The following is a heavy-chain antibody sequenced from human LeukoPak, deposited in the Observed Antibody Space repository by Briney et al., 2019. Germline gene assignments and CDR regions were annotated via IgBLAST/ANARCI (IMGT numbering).Heavy chain of an antibody. CDR1: GGSISSGGYY. CDR2: IYYSGST. CDR3: ARDRRDIVVVPAAINSYWYFDL. D-gene: IGHD2-2*01. J-gene: IGHJ2*01. Sequence: SETLSLTCTVSGGSISSGGYYWSWIRQHPGKGLEWIGYIYYSGSTYYNPSLKSRVTISVDTSKNQFSLKLSSVTAADTAVYYCARDRRDIVVVPAAINSYWYFDLWGRGTLVTVSS. V-gene: IGHV4-31*03.